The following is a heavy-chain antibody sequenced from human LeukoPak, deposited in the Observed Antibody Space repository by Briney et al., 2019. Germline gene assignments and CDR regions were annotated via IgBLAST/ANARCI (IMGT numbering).Heavy chain of an antibody. Sequence: GGSLRLSCAASGFTFSSYAMSWVRQAPGKGLEWVSAISGSGGSTYYADSVKGRFTISRDNSKNTLYLQMNSLRAEDTAVYYCAKVTPREYENGNSSGAFDIWGQGTMVTVSS. CDR2: ISGSGGST. J-gene: IGHJ3*02. CDR3: AKVTPREYENGNSSGAFDI. CDR1: GFTFSSYA. V-gene: IGHV3-23*01. D-gene: IGHD4-23*01.